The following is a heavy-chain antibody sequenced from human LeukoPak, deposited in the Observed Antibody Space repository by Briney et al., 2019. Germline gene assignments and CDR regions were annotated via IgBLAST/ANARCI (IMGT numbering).Heavy chain of an antibody. CDR1: GGSISSYY. CDR3: ARVYYSSSYDYWYFDL. V-gene: IGHV4-59*01. Sequence: TSETLSLTCTVSGGSISSYYWSWIRQPPGKGLEWIGYIYYSGSTNYNPSLKSRVTISVDTSKNQFSLKLSSVTAADTAVYYCARVYYSSSYDYWYFDLWGRGTLVTVSS. CDR2: IYYSGST. J-gene: IGHJ2*01. D-gene: IGHD6-13*01.